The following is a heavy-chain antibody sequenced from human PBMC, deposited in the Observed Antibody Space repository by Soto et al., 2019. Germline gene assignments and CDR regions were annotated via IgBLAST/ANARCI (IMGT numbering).Heavy chain of an antibody. V-gene: IGHV3-30*18. CDR2: ISYDGSNK. Sequence: QVQLVESGGGVVQPGRSLRLSCAASGFTFSSYGMHWVRQAPGKGLEWVAVISYDGSNKYYADSVKGRFTISRDNSKNTLYLQMNSLRAEDTAVYYCAKIMRELLSSQWSYYYGMDVWGQGTTVTVSS. J-gene: IGHJ6*02. CDR1: GFTFSSYG. D-gene: IGHD1-26*01. CDR3: AKIMRELLSSQWSYYYGMDV.